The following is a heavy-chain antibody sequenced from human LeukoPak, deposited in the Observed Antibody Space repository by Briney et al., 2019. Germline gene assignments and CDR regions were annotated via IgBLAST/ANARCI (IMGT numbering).Heavy chain of an antibody. V-gene: IGHV1-2*02. D-gene: IGHD2-2*02. CDR2: ISPNSGGT. CDR3: ARGDCSSTSCYTVYYYYYMDV. J-gene: IGHJ6*03. CDR1: GYTFTDYY. Sequence: GASVKVSCKASGYTFTDYYMHWVRQAPGQGLEWMGWISPNSGGTNYAQKFQGRVTMTRDTSISTAYMELSRLRSDDTAVYYCARGDCSSTSCYTVYYYYYMDVWGKGTTVTVSS.